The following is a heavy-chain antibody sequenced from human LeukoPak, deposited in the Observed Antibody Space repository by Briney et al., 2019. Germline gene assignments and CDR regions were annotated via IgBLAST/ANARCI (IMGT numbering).Heavy chain of an antibody. CDR3: AKHTGLSSSSAFDY. D-gene: IGHD6-6*01. CDR1: GFTFSSYA. CDR2: ISGSGGST. Sequence: GGSQGLSCAASGFTFSSYAMSWVRQAPGKGLEWVSAISGSGGSTYYADSVKGRFTISRDNSKNTLYLQMNSLRAEDTAVYYCAKHTGLSSSSAFDYWGQGTLVTVSS. V-gene: IGHV3-23*01. J-gene: IGHJ4*02.